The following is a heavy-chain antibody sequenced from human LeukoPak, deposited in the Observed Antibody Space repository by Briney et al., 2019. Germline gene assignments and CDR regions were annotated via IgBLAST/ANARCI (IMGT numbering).Heavy chain of an antibody. CDR1: GFTFSSYG. CDR3: ARGGSFTYFDY. J-gene: IGHJ4*02. CDR2: IWYDGSNK. D-gene: IGHD1-26*01. V-gene: IGHV3-33*01. Sequence: PGRSLRLSCAASGFTFSSYGMHWVRQAPGKGLEWVAVIWYDGSNKYYADSVKGRFTISRDNSKNTLYLQMNSLRAEDTAVYYCARGGSFTYFDYWGQGTLVTVSS.